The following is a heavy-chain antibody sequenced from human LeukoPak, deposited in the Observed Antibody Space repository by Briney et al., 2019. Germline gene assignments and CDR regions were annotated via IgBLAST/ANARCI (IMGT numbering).Heavy chain of an antibody. J-gene: IGHJ4*02. V-gene: IGHV3-30*04. Sequence: PGGSLRLSCAASGFTFSSYAMHWVRQAPGKGLEWVAVISYDGSNKYYADSVKGRFTISRDNSKNTLYLQVNSLRAEDTAVYYCARDRVRQLPHPYYFDYWGQGTLVTVSS. CDR2: ISYDGSNK. D-gene: IGHD2-2*01. CDR1: GFTFSSYA. CDR3: ARDRVRQLPHPYYFDY.